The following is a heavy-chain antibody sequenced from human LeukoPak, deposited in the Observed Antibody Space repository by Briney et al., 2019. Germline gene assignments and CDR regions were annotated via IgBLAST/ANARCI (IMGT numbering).Heavy chain of an antibody. D-gene: IGHD3-22*01. CDR2: IYYSGTT. Sequence: SETLSLTCTVSGGSIGSHYWSWIRQPPGEGLERIGYIYYSGTTSYNPSLKSRATISVDTSKNQFSLKLSSVTAADTAVYYCARDYYDSRGEAFDIWGLGTMVTVSS. J-gene: IGHJ3*02. CDR1: GGSIGSHY. CDR3: ARDYYDSRGEAFDI. V-gene: IGHV4-59*11.